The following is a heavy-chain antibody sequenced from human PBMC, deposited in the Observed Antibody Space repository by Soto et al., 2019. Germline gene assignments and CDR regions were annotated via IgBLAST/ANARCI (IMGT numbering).Heavy chain of an antibody. CDR2: ISSNGGTT. CDR3: VRRVSGNYDY. D-gene: IGHD1-7*01. J-gene: IGHJ4*02. CDR1: GFTFSSYD. V-gene: IGHV3-64*01. Sequence: EVPLAESGGGMVQPGGSLRLSCVASGFTFSSYDMHWVRQAPGKGLEYVSSISSNGGTTYYGNSVKGRFTISRDNSKNTLYLQKGSLRAEAMAVYYCVRRVSGNYDYWGQGTLVTVSS.